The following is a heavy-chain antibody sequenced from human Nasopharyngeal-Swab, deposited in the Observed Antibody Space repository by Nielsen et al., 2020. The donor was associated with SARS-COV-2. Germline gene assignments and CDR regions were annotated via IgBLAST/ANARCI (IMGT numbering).Heavy chain of an antibody. Sequence: GGSLRLSCAASGFTFSDYYMSWIRQAPGKGLEWVSYISSSGSTIYYADSVKGRFTISRDNAKNSLYLQMNSPRAEDTAVYYCAAAIWFGELLGSYWGQGTLVTVSS. CDR2: ISSSGSTI. V-gene: IGHV3-11*01. D-gene: IGHD3-10*01. J-gene: IGHJ4*02. CDR1: GFTFSDYY. CDR3: AAAIWFGELLGSY.